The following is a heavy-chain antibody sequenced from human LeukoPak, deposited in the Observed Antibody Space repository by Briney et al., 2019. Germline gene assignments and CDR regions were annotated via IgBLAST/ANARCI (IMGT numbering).Heavy chain of an antibody. CDR2: IIPILGIA. D-gene: IGHD6-19*01. Sequence: SVKVSCKASGGTFSSYAISWVGQAPGQGLEWMGRIIPILGIANYAQKFQGRVTITADKSTSTAYMELSSLRSEDTAVYYCASGYSSGWYSEYFDYWGQGTLVTVSS. V-gene: IGHV1-69*04. CDR1: GGTFSSYA. J-gene: IGHJ4*02. CDR3: ASGYSSGWYSEYFDY.